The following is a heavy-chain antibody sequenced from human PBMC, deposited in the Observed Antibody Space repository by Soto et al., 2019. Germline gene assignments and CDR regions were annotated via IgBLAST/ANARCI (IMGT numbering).Heavy chain of an antibody. D-gene: IGHD3-3*01. J-gene: IGHJ4*02. CDR2: ISAYNGNT. Sequence: EASLKVSCKASGYTFTSYGISWVRQAPGQGLEWMGWISAYNGNTNYAQKLQGRVTMTTDTSTSTAYMELRSLRSDDTAVYYCARGGYSSAYYDFWSGYLSPDYFDYWGQGTLVNVSS. CDR1: GYTFTSYG. CDR3: ARGGYSSAYYDFWSGYLSPDYFDY. V-gene: IGHV1-18*01.